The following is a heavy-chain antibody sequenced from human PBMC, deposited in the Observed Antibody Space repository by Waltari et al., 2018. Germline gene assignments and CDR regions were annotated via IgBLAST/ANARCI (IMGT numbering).Heavy chain of an antibody. Sequence: QVQLQESGPGLVKPSGTLSLTCAVSGGSIRSSHWWSWVRQPPGKGLAWIGEIYHSGSTNYNPSLKSRVTISVDKSKNQFSLKLSSVTAADTAVYYCARDPTQSWQLGHHYYYYYGMDVWGQGTTVTVSS. CDR1: GGSIRSSHW. V-gene: IGHV4-4*02. CDR3: ARDPTQSWQLGHHYYYYYGMDV. D-gene: IGHD2-15*01. CDR2: IYHSGST. J-gene: IGHJ6*02.